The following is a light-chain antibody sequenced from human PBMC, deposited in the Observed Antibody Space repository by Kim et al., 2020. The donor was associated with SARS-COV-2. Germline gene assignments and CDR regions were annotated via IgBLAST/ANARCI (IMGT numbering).Light chain of an antibody. V-gene: IGKV3-15*01. CDR1: QSVSSN. J-gene: IGKJ4*01. CDR2: DAS. Sequence: SVSPGERATLSCRASQSVSSNLAWYQQKPGQAPRLLIYDASTTATGIPARFSGSGSGTEFTLTISSLQSEDFTVYYCQQYTKWPPTFGGGTKLEI. CDR3: QQYTKWPPT.